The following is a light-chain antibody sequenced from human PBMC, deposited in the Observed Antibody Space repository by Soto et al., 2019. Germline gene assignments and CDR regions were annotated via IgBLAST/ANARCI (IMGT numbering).Light chain of an antibody. J-gene: IGKJ3*01. CDR1: QSIRGTY. V-gene: IGKV3-20*01. CDR2: GAS. CDR3: QQYGSSSFA. Sequence: ENVLTQSPGTLTLSPGERATLSCRARQSIRGTYLAWYQKKPGQAPRLLLYGASSRATGIPDRFSGRGYGTDFPLTISRLEPEDCAVYYCQQYGSSSFAFGPGTKVEIK.